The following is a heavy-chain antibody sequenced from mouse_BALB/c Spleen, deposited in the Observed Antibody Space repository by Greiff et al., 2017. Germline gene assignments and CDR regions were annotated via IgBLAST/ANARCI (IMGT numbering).Heavy chain of an antibody. CDR2: IYPGNGDT. V-gene: IGHV1-12*01. D-gene: IGHD2-2*01. CDR1: GYTFTSYN. J-gene: IGHJ4*01. Sequence: QVQLQQPGAELVKPGASVKMSCKASGYTFTSYNMHWVKQTPGQGLEWIGAIYPGNGDTSYNQKFKGKATVTADKSSSTTYLQLSSLTSEDSAVDYCVRRGLRQGAMDYWGQGTSVTVSS. CDR3: VRRGLRQGAMDY.